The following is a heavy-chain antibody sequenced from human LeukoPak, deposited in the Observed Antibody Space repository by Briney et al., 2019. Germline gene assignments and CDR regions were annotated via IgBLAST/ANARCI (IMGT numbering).Heavy chain of an antibody. Sequence: SVKVSCKASGGTFSSYAISWVRQAPGQGLEWMGGIIPIFGTANYAQKFQGRVTITADESTSTAYMELSSPRSEDTAVYYCARMAARPRETYYYYYYYMDVWGKGTTVTVSS. CDR1: GGTFSSYA. D-gene: IGHD6-6*01. J-gene: IGHJ6*03. V-gene: IGHV1-69*13. CDR3: ARMAARPRETYYYYYYYMDV. CDR2: IIPIFGTA.